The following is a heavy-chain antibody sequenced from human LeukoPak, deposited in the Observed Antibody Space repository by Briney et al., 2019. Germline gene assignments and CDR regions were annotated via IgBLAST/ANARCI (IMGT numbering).Heavy chain of an antibody. V-gene: IGHV4-31*03. CDR2: IYYTGGT. J-gene: IGHJ3*02. Sequence: TLSLTCTVSGDSITSGSYYWAWIRQHPGKGLEWIGYIYYTGGTHYNPSLKSRLTISVDTPENHFSLKLSSVTAADTAIYFCARAPGAFDIWGQGTMVTVSS. CDR1: GDSITSGSYY. CDR3: ARAPGAFDI.